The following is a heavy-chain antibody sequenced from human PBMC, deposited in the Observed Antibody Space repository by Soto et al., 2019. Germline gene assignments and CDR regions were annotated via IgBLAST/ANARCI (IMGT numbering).Heavy chain of an antibody. CDR2: IYHSGST. J-gene: IGHJ6*03. D-gene: IGHD6-13*01. Sequence: SETLSLTCAVSSGSISSSNWWSWVRQPPGKGLEWIGEIYHSGSTNYNPSLKSRVTISVDKSKNQFSLKLSSVTAADTAVYYCARGGSSWYYYYMDVWGKGTTVT. CDR3: ARGGSSWYYYYMDV. CDR1: SGSISSSNW. V-gene: IGHV4-4*02.